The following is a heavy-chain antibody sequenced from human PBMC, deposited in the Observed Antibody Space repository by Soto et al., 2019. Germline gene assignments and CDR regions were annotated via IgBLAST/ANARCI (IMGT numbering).Heavy chain of an antibody. D-gene: IGHD6-19*01. Sequence: GALRLSCAASGFTFSSYSMNWVRQAPGKGLEWVSSISSSSSYIYYADSVKGRFTISRDNAKNSLYLQMNSLRAEDTAVYYCARDTGTVAGYEDRVLDYWGQGTLVTVSS. CDR1: GFTFSSYS. V-gene: IGHV3-21*01. CDR3: ARDTGTVAGYEDRVLDY. J-gene: IGHJ4*02. CDR2: ISSSSSYI.